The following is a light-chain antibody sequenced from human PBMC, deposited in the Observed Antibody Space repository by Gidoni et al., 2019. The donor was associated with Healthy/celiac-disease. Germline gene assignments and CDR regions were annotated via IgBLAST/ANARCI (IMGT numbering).Light chain of an antibody. J-gene: IGKJ2*01. CDR3: MQALQGT. V-gene: IGKV2-28*01. CDR1: QSLLHSNGYNY. Sequence: DIVMTQSPLSLPVTPGEPASISCRSSQSLLHSNGYNYLDWYLQKPGQSPQLLIYLGSNRASGVPDRCSGSGSGTDFTLKISRVEAEDVGVYYCMQALQGTFGQGTKLEIK. CDR2: LGS.